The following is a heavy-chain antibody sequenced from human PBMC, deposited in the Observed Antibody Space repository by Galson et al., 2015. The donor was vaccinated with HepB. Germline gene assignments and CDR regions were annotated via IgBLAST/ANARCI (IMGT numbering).Heavy chain of an antibody. CDR2: IYSGGST. D-gene: IGHD4-23*01. V-gene: IGHV3-53*01. CDR3: ATGAYGGGSVDY. CDR1: GFTVSSNY. Sequence: SLRLSCAASGFTVSSNYMSWVRQAPGKELEWVSVIYSGGSTYYADSVKSRFTISRDNSQNTLFLQLNSLRADDTAVYYCATGAYGGGSVDYWGQGTLGTASS. J-gene: IGHJ4*02.